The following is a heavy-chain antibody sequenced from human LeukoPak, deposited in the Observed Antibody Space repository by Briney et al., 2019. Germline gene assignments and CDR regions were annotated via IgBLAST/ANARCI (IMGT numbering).Heavy chain of an antibody. Sequence: PSETLSLTCAVYGGSFSGYYWSWIRQPPGKGLEWIGEINHSGSTNYNPSLKSRVTISVDTSKNQFSLKLSSVTAADTAVYYCARGDYGDCGSWGQGTLVTVSS. V-gene: IGHV4-34*01. CDR2: INHSGST. J-gene: IGHJ5*02. CDR1: GGSFSGYY. CDR3: ARGDYGDCGS. D-gene: IGHD4-17*01.